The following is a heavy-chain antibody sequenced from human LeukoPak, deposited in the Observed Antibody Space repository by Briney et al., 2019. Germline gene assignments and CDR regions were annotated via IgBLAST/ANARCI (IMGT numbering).Heavy chain of an antibody. D-gene: IGHD7-27*01. CDR2: INNDGSDT. CDR3: ARNNWGIDE. CDR1: GFKFSNHW. Sequence: GGSLRLSCAASGFKFSNHWTHWIRQSPGKGLVWVARINNDGSDTSHADSVEGRFTISRGNAANTLYLQMNSLRVEDTAMYFCARNNWGIDEWGQGTLVTVSS. V-gene: IGHV3-74*01. J-gene: IGHJ4*02.